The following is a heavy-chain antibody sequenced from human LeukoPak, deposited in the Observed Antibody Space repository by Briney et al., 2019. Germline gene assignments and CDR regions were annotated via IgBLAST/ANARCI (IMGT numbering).Heavy chain of an antibody. CDR3: ARGGYGDFFKYYFDY. CDR2: IGSSGGTI. D-gene: IGHD4-17*01. V-gene: IGHV3-48*03. Sequence: GSLRLSCAASGFTFSSDEMNWVRQAPGKGLEWVSYIGSSGGTIYYADSVKGRFTISRDNAKNSLYLQMNSLKVEDTAVYYCARGGYGDFFKYYFDYWGQGTLVTVSS. CDR1: GFTFSSDE. J-gene: IGHJ4*02.